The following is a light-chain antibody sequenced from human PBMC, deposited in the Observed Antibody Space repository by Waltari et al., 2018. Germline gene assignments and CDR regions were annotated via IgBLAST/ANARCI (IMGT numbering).Light chain of an antibody. CDR2: DAS. J-gene: IGKJ1*01. CDR1: QSVGRY. CDR3: QKYVNLPAT. V-gene: IGKV3-20*01. Sequence: EIVLTQSPGTLSLSPGERATLSCRASQSVGRYLAWYQQKPGQAPMLLIYDASTRATGIPDRFSGSGSGTDFSLTISRLEPEDFAVYYCQKYVNLPATFGQGTKVEIK.